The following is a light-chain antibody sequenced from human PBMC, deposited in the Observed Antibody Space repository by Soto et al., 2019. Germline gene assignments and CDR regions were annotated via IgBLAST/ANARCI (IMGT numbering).Light chain of an antibody. Sequence: DIQRTQSPSTLSGSVGDRVTIACRASQTISSWLAWYQQKPGKAPKLLIYKASTLKSGVPSRFSGSGSGTEFTLTISSLQSEDFAVYYCQQYNNWPPITFGQGTRLEIK. J-gene: IGKJ5*01. CDR2: KAS. V-gene: IGKV1-5*03. CDR1: QTISSW. CDR3: QQYNNWPPIT.